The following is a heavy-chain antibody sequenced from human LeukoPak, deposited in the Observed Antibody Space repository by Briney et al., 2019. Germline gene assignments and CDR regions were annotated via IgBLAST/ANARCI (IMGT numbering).Heavy chain of an antibody. CDR3: ATGPLVKRDWSGYYGERGWVY. J-gene: IGHJ4*02. V-gene: IGHV1-24*01. Sequence: ASVEVSCKVSGYTLTELSMHWVRQAPGKGLEWMGGFDPEDGETIYAQKFQGRVTMTEDTSTDTAYMELSSLRSEDTAVYYCATGPLVKRDWSGYYGERGWVYWGQGTLVTVSS. CDR1: GYTLTELS. D-gene: IGHD3-3*01. CDR2: FDPEDGET.